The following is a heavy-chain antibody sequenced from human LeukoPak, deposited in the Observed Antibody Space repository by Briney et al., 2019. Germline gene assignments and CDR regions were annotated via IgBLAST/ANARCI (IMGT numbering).Heavy chain of an antibody. CDR2: IRNDGSNK. V-gene: IGHV3-30*02. CDR3: AKDQSGFCSRSSCYGLHY. CDR1: GFTFSGYG. J-gene: IGHJ4*02. D-gene: IGHD2-2*01. Sequence: PGGSVRLSCAASGFTFSGYGMHWVRQAPGKGLEWVAFIRNDGSNKYYADSVKGRFTISRDNSKNTLYLQINSLRAEDTAVYYCAKDQSGFCSRSSCYGLHYWGQGTLVTVSS.